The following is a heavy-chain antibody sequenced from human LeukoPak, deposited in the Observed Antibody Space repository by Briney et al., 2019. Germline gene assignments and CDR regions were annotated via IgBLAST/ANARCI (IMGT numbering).Heavy chain of an antibody. CDR3: AKRNGSSSWKVADAFDI. V-gene: IGHV3-23*01. D-gene: IGHD6-13*01. Sequence: PGGSLRLSCAASGFTFSSYSMNWVRQAPGKGLEWVSAISGSGGSTYYADSVKGRFTISRDNSKNTLYLQMNSLRAEDTAVYYCAKRNGSSSWKVADAFDIWGQGTMVTVSS. J-gene: IGHJ3*02. CDR1: GFTFSSYS. CDR2: ISGSGGST.